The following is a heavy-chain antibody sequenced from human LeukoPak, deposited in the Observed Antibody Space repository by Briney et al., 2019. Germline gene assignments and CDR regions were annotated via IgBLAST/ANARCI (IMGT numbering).Heavy chain of an antibody. CDR1: GGSISSYY. D-gene: IGHD6-19*01. CDR2: IYTSGST. Sequence: SETLSLTCTVSGGSISSYYWSWIRQPAGKGLEWIGRIYTSGSTNYNPSLMSRVTMSVDTSKNQFSLKLSSVTAADTAVYYCARDIGQWLTFEYSYYYYMDVWGKGTTVTVSS. J-gene: IGHJ6*03. CDR3: ARDIGQWLTFEYSYYYYMDV. V-gene: IGHV4-4*07.